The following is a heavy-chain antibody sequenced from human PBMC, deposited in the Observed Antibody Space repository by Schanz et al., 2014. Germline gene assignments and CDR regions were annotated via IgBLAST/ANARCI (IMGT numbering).Heavy chain of an antibody. Sequence: DVQLLESGGGLVQPGGSLRLSCAASGFTFSTDAMSWVRQAPGKGLEWLSVISASGGDTYYADSVKGRFTISRDNSKNTLYLQMNSLRAEDTAVYYCARVDSSGYFFDNWGQGTRVTVSS. D-gene: IGHD3-22*01. CDR3: ARVDSSGYFFDN. CDR1: GFTFSTDA. V-gene: IGHV3-23*01. CDR2: ISASGGDT. J-gene: IGHJ4*02.